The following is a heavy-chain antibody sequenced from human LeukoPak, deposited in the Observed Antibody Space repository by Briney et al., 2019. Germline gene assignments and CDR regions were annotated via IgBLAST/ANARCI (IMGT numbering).Heavy chain of an antibody. CDR2: IIPILGIA. V-gene: IGHV1-69*02. J-gene: IGHJ6*03. CDR3: ATPYEQLLSYHNFYMDV. CDR1: GGTFSSYT. D-gene: IGHD2-2*01. Sequence: SVKVSCKASGGTFSSYTISWVRQAPGQGLEWMGRIIPILGIANYAQKFQGRVTITADKSTSTAYMELSSLRAEDTAVYYCATPYEQLLSYHNFYMDVWGKGTTVTVSS.